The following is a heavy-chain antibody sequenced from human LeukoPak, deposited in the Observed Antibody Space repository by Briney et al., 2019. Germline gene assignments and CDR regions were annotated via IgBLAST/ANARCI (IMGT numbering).Heavy chain of an antibody. J-gene: IGHJ4*02. CDR2: IYYSGST. Sequence: SETLSLTCTVSGGSISRSSYYWGWIRQPPGKGLEWIGSIYYSGSTYYNPSLKSRVAISVDTSKNQFSLKLSSVTAADTAVYYCARLEDDYGDFGGYWGQGTLVTVSS. D-gene: IGHD4-17*01. V-gene: IGHV4-39*01. CDR3: ARLEDDYGDFGGY. CDR1: GGSISRSSYY.